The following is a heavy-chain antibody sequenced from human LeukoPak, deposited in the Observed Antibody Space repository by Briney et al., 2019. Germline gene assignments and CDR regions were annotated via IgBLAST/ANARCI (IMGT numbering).Heavy chain of an antibody. Sequence: ASVKVSCKASGGTFSSYAISWVRQAPGQGLEWMGGIIPIFGTANYAQKFQGRVTITADESTSTAYMELSSLRSEDTAVYYCAREKGQGIVVVVAATPDFDYWGQGTLVTVSS. CDR1: GGTFSSYA. V-gene: IGHV1-69*13. CDR2: IIPIFGTA. J-gene: IGHJ4*02. D-gene: IGHD2-15*01. CDR3: AREKGQGIVVVVAATPDFDY.